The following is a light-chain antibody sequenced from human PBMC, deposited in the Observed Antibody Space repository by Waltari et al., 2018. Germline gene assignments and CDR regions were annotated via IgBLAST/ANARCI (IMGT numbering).Light chain of an antibody. CDR2: YDD. J-gene: IGLJ3*02. Sequence: SVRPQPPPVCDATRQRLTISCAAHSSQIDYTAVNWYQQPPGKAPKLLIYYDDLLPSGVSDRFSGSKSGTSASLAISGLQSEDEADYYCAAWDDSLNAWVFGGGTKLTVL. CDR3: AAWDDSLNAWV. CDR1: SSQIDYTA. V-gene: IGLV1-36*01.